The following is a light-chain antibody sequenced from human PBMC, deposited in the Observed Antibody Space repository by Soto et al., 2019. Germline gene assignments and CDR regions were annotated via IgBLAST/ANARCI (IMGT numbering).Light chain of an antibody. CDR2: DAS. CDR1: QDVGNF. CDR3: QQYDKPFT. Sequence: DIQMTQSPSSLSASLGDRVTITFQANQDVGNFLNWYQHKPGKAPKVVIYDASNLPPGVPSRFSGSGSGTQFAFTISSLQSEDVGTYYCQQYDKPFTFGPGTKVDIK. J-gene: IGKJ3*01. V-gene: IGKV1-33*01.